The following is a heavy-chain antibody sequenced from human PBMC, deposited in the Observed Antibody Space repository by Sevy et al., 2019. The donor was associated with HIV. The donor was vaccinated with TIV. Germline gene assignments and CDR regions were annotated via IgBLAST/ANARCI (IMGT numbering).Heavy chain of an antibody. CDR2: IYYSGST. V-gene: IGHV4-30-4*01. D-gene: IGHD3-10*01. Sequence: SETLSLTCTVSGGSISSGDYYWSWIRQPPGKGLEWIGYIYYSGSTYYNPSLKSRVTISVDTSKNQFSLKLSSVTAADTAVYYCARVDYGSGSPTNIDYWGQGTLVTVSS. J-gene: IGHJ4*02. CDR3: ARVDYGSGSPTNIDY. CDR1: GGSISSGDYY.